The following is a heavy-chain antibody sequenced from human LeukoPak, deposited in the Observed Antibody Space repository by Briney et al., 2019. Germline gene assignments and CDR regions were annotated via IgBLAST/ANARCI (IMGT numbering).Heavy chain of an antibody. Sequence: VSCXAXXXTFTXXGISWVRQAPGQGLEWMGWISAYNGNTNYAQKLQGRVTMTTDTSTSTAYMELRSLRSDDTAVYYCARATDITYYYDSSGYFLDYWGQGTLVTVSS. CDR2: ISAYNGNT. D-gene: IGHD3-22*01. CDR3: ARATDITYYYDSSGYFLDY. CDR1: XXTFTXXG. J-gene: IGHJ4*02. V-gene: IGHV1-18*01.